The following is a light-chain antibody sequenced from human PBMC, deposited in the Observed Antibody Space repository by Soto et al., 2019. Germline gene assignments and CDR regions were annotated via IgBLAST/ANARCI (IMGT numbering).Light chain of an antibody. V-gene: IGKV3-15*01. CDR1: QSVSSN. Sequence: EIVMTQSPATLSVSPGERATLSCRASQSVSSNLAWYQQKHGQAPRLLIYGASTRATGIPARFSGSGSGTEFTLTISSLQSEDFAVYYCQQYNKWPPWTFGQGTKGEIK. J-gene: IGKJ1*01. CDR3: QQYNKWPPWT. CDR2: GAS.